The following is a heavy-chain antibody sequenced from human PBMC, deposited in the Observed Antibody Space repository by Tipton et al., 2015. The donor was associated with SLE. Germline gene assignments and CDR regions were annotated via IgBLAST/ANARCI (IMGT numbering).Heavy chain of an antibody. CDR1: GYTFSNFG. CDR2: ISANSGSR. V-gene: IGHV1-18*01. J-gene: IGHJ5*02. Sequence: QVQLVQSGPEVKKPGASVKVSCEASGYTFSNFGITWVRQAPGQGLEWMGWISANSGSRNFAQKLHDRFTMTIDTSTNTAYMELRSLRSDDTAIYYCARDPGYGWYDQRWFDPWGQGTLVTVSS. CDR3: ARDPGYGWYDQRWFDP. D-gene: IGHD6-19*01.